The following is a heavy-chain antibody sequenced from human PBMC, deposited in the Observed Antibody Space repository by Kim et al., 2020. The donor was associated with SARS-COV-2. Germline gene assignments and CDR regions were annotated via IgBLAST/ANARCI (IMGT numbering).Heavy chain of an antibody. J-gene: IGHJ4*02. CDR2: T. V-gene: IGHV3-13*01. Sequence: TYYPDSVKGRFTISRENAKNSLYLQMNSLGAGDTAVYYCASASSWYYFDSWGQGTLVTVSS. CDR3: ASASSWYYFDS. D-gene: IGHD6-13*01.